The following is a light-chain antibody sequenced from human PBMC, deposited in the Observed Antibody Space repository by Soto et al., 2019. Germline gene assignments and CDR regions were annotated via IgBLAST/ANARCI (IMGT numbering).Light chain of an antibody. V-gene: IGKV3-15*01. J-gene: IGKJ1*01. CDR3: QQYNDWPGGT. Sequence: EVVMTQSPDTLSVSPGERATLSCRASQYVSTNLAWYQQRPGQAPRFLIYGASTRATGIPARFSGSGSGRDFKLTISSLQSEDFAVYYCQQYNDWPGGTFGQGTKVEIK. CDR2: GAS. CDR1: QYVSTN.